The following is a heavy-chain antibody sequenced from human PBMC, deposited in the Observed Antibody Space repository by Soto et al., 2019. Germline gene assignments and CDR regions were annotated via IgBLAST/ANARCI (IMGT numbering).Heavy chain of an antibody. CDR1: GYTLTELS. J-gene: IGHJ6*02. CDR2: FDPEDGET. CDR3: ATESRNPYYYYYGMDV. V-gene: IGHV1-24*01. Sequence: ASVKVSWKVSGYTLTELSMHWVRQAPGKGLEWMGGFDPEDGETIYAQKFQGRVTMTEDTSTDTAYMELSSLRSEDTAVYYCATESRNPYYYYYGMDVWGQGTTVTVSS. D-gene: IGHD1-1*01.